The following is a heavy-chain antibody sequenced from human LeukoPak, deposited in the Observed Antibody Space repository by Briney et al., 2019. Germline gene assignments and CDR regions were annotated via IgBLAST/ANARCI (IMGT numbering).Heavy chain of an antibody. CDR1: GFTFSSYA. CDR3: AKAPVTSCRGAFCYPFDY. V-gene: IGHV3-23*01. CDR2: INGSGDRT. Sequence: PGGTLRLSCVASGFTFSSYAMNWVRQAPGKGLEWVSSINGSGDRTYYADSVKGRFTISRDTSRSTLYLQMNSLRAEDAAVYYCAKAPVTSCRGAFCYPFDYWGQGTLVTVSS. D-gene: IGHD2-15*01. J-gene: IGHJ4*02.